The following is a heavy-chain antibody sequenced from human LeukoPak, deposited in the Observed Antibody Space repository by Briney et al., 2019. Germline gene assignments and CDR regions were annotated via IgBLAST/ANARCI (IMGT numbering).Heavy chain of an antibody. CDR1: GGTFSSYA. D-gene: IGHD4-17*01. CDR2: ITPIFGTA. CDR3: ARGVTTVTRVKFDY. V-gene: IGHV1-69*05. Sequence: SVKVSCKASGGTFSSYAISWVRQAPGQGLEWMGGITPIFGTANYAQKLQGRVTMTTDTSTSTAYMELRSLRSDDTAVYYCARGVTTVTRVKFDYWGQGTLVTVSS. J-gene: IGHJ4*02.